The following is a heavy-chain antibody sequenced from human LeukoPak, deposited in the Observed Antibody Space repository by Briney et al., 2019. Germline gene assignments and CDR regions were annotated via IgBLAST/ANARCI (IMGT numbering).Heavy chain of an antibody. CDR3: ARDHDAVGTTIDH. J-gene: IGHJ4*02. CDR1: GFTFSSYW. Sequence: GGSLRLSCAASGFTFSSYWMHWVRQAPGEGLVLVSRIKSDGSVTWYADSVKGRFTISRDNAKNMLYLQMNSLRDEDTAVYFCARDHDAVGTTIDHWGQGTLVTVSS. CDR2: IKSDGSVT. D-gene: IGHD1-14*01. V-gene: IGHV3-74*01.